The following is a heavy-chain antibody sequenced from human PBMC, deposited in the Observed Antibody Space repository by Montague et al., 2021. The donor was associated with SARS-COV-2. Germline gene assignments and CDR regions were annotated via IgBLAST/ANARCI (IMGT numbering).Heavy chain of an antibody. CDR2: ISSSSSTI. Sequence: SLRLSCAASGFTFSSYSMNWVRQAPGKGLEWVSYISSSSSTIYYADSVKGRFTISRDNAKNSLYLQMNSLRAEDTAVYYCARDRLVKYVDYCYYYGMGVWGQGTTVTVSS. V-gene: IGHV3-48*04. CDR3: ARDRLVKYVDYCYYYGMGV. D-gene: IGHD6-6*01. J-gene: IGHJ6*02. CDR1: GFTFSSYS.